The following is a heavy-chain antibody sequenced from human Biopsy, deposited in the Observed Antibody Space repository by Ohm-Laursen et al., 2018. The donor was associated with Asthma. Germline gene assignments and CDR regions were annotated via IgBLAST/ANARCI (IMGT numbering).Heavy chain of an antibody. Sequence: PSETLSLTCRVSGGYTGSSDHHWAWIRQAPGKGLEWIGFVFWSGSTHYSRSLVRRVSISIDTATNEFSMKLWSVTPADTAVYFCARVVSYGDIYFGIDVWGPGNTVVVS. D-gene: IGHD4-17*01. CDR3: ARVVSYGDIYFGIDV. CDR2: VFWSGST. J-gene: IGHJ6*02. CDR1: GGYTGSSDHH. V-gene: IGHV4-30-4*01.